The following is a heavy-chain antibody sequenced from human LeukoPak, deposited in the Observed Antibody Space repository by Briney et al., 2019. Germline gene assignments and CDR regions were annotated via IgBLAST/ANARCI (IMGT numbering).Heavy chain of an antibody. J-gene: IGHJ4*02. V-gene: IGHV3-30*18. CDR2: ISYDGSNK. Sequence: PGGSLRLSCAASGFTFSDYYMSWIRQAPGKGPEWVALISYDGSNKYYADSVKGRFTVSRDNSQNTLYLQMNSLRAEDTAVYYCAKTGEGMIILSPYFDNWGQGTLVTVSS. CDR1: GFTFSDYY. D-gene: IGHD2/OR15-2a*01. CDR3: AKTGEGMIILSPYFDN.